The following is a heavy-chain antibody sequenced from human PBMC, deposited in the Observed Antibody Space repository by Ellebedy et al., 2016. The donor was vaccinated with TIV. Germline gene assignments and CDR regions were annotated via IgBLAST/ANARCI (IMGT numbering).Heavy chain of an antibody. D-gene: IGHD3-16*01. Sequence: ASVKVSCKASGYTFSSYGISWVRQAPGQGLEWMGWISAYNGNTNYAQKLQGRVTMTTDTSTSTAYMELRSLRSDDTAMYYCARDIIMIKFGVSLDVWGPGTSVTVSS. V-gene: IGHV1-18*01. J-gene: IGHJ6*02. CDR3: ARDIIMIKFGVSLDV. CDR1: GYTFSSYG. CDR2: ISAYNGNT.